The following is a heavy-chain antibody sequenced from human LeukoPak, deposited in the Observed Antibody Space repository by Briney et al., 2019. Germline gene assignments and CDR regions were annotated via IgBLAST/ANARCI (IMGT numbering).Heavy chain of an antibody. V-gene: IGHV4-59*08. Sequence: PSETLSLTCTVSAGAISSYYWSWIRQPPGKGLEWIGYVSDSGSTNYNPSLNSRVTISVDTSRNQLSLKMSSVTAADTAAYFCARHKSGGFYSLDYWGQGTQVTVSS. J-gene: IGHJ4*02. CDR1: AGAISSYY. D-gene: IGHD1-26*01. CDR3: ARHKSGGFYSLDY. CDR2: VSDSGST.